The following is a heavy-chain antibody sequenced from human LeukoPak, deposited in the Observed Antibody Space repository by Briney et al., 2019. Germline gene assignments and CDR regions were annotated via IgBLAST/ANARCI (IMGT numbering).Heavy chain of an antibody. CDR2: IYHSGST. V-gene: IGHV4-4*02. CDR1: GGSISSSDW. D-gene: IGHD6-6*01. Sequence: SGTLSLTCAVSGGSISSSDWWSWVRQPPGKGLEWIGEIYHSGSTNYNPSLKSRVTISVDTSKNQFSLKLSSVTAADTAVYYCARMSIAARSVWFDPWGQGTLVTVSS. J-gene: IGHJ5*02. CDR3: ARMSIAARSVWFDP.